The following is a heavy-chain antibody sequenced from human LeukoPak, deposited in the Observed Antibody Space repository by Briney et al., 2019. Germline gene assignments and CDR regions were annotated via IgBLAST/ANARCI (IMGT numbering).Heavy chain of an antibody. CDR3: ARGYFDWLGYFDY. V-gene: IGHV3-21*01. CDR1: GFTFSGYW. CDR2: ISSSSSYI. D-gene: IGHD3-9*01. Sequence: GGSLRLSCAASGFTFSGYWMTWVRQAPGKGLEWVSSISSSSSYIYYADSVKGRFTISRDNAKNSLYLQMNSLRAEDTAVYYCARGYFDWLGYFDYWGQGTLVTVSS. J-gene: IGHJ4*02.